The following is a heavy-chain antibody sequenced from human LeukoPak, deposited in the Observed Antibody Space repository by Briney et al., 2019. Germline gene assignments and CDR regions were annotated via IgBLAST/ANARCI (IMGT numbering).Heavy chain of an antibody. V-gene: IGHV3-30*02. CDR3: AKAPENYYDSSGYPELDY. D-gene: IGHD3-22*01. J-gene: IGHJ4*02. CDR2: IRYDGSNK. Sequence: GGSLRLSCAASGFTFSSYGMHWVRQAPGKGLEWVAFIRYDGSNKYYADSVKGRFTISRDNSKNTLYLQMNSLRAEDTAVYYCAKAPENYYDSSGYPELDYWGQGTLVTVSS. CDR1: GFTFSSYG.